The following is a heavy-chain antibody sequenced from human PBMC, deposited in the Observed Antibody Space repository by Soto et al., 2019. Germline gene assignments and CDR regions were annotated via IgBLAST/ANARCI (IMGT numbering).Heavy chain of an antibody. CDR1: GGSISSYY. CDR2: IYYSGST. J-gene: IGHJ6*02. V-gene: IGHV4-59*08. D-gene: IGHD4-17*01. Sequence: PSETLSLTCTVSGGSISSYYWIWIRQPPGKGLEWIGYIYYSGSTYYNPSLKSRVTISVDTSKNQFSLKLSSVTAADTAVYYCASHDYAHYGIDVWGQGTTVTVSS. CDR3: ASHDYAHYGIDV.